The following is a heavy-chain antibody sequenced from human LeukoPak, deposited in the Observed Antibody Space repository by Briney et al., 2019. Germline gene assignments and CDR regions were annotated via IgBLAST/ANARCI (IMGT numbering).Heavy chain of an antibody. CDR2: IKQDGSEK. D-gene: IGHD1-7*01. J-gene: IGHJ6*03. Sequence: GGSLRLSCAASGFTFSSYWMTWVRQAPGKGLAWVANIKQDGSEKYYVDSVKGRFTISRDNAKNSLYLQMNSLRAEDTAVYYCAREGDNWNYGRYYYYYYYMDVWGKGTTVTVSS. CDR3: AREGDNWNYGRYYYYYYYMDV. V-gene: IGHV3-7*01. CDR1: GFTFSSYW.